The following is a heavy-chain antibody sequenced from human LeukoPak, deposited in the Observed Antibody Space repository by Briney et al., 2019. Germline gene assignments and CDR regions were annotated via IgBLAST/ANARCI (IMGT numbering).Heavy chain of an antibody. D-gene: IGHD6-19*01. J-gene: IGHJ4*02. CDR1: GFTFSHYT. CDR3: PSSGAGWSLDY. CDR2: ISSNSNYV. V-gene: IGHV3-21*01. Sequence: GGSLRLSCAASGFTFSHYTMNWVRQAPGKGLEWVASISSNSNYVYYVDSVKGRFTISRDNATNSMSLQMSRLRVEDTAVYYCPSSGAGWSLDYWGQGTLVTV.